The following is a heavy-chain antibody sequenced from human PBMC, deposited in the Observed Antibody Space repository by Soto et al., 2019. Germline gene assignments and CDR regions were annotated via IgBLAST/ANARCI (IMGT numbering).Heavy chain of an antibody. V-gene: IGHV1-3*01. CDR2: INAGNGNT. J-gene: IGHJ4*02. Sequence: QVQLVQSGAEVKKPGASVKVSCKASGYTFTSYAMHWVRQAPGQRLEWMGWINAGNGNTKYSQKFQGRVTITRDTSASTAYMELSSLRSEDTAVYYWARSRGTVTIAYWGQGTLVTVSS. CDR1: GYTFTSYA. D-gene: IGHD4-17*01. CDR3: ARSRGTVTIAY.